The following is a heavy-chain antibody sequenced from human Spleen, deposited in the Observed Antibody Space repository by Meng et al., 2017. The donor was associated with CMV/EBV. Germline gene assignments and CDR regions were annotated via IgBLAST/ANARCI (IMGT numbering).Heavy chain of an antibody. CDR2: IYSGGGT. CDR1: GFTFDDYG. D-gene: IGHD2-8*02. CDR3: AKGDDTGWSPFDY. V-gene: IGHV3-53*01. Sequence: GGSLRLSCEASGFTFDDYGMTWVRQAPGKGLECVSVIYSGGGTYYADSVKGRFTISRDNSKNTLYLQMNSLRDEDTAVYYCAKGDDTGWSPFDYWGQGTLVTVSS. J-gene: IGHJ4*02.